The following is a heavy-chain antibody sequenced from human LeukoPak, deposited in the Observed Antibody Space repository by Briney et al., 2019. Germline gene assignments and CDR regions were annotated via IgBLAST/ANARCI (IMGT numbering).Heavy chain of an antibody. CDR3: ARKLYYYDTSPAGWFDP. Sequence: GGSLRLSCAASGFTFGNYWMSWVRQAPGKGLEWVANIKQDGSEKYYADSMKGRFTISRDNAKNSLYLQISGLRAEDTAVYHCARKLYYYDTSPAGWFDPWGQGTLVTVS. D-gene: IGHD3-22*01. CDR2: IKQDGSEK. CDR1: GFTFGNYW. V-gene: IGHV3-7*01. J-gene: IGHJ5*02.